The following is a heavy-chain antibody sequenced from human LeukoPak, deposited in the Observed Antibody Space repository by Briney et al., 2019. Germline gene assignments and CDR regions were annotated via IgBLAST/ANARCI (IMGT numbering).Heavy chain of an antibody. J-gene: IGHJ4*02. D-gene: IGHD6-25*01. Sequence: SETLSLTCTVSGGSISSYYWSWIRQPPGKGLEWIGYIYYSGSTNYNPSLKSRVTISVDTPKNQFSLKLSSVTAADTAVYYCARARIAAGAAFDYWGQGTLVTVSS. V-gene: IGHV4-59*01. CDR2: IYYSGST. CDR3: ARARIAAGAAFDY. CDR1: GGSISSYY.